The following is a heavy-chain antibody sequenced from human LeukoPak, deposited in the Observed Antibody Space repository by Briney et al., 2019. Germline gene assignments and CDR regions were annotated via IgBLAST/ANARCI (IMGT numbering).Heavy chain of an antibody. J-gene: IGHJ4*02. CDR2: IYHSGST. CDR1: GGSISSGGYY. CDR3: ARVLGYCSSTSCRHLDY. V-gene: IGHV4-30-2*01. D-gene: IGHD2-2*01. Sequence: SETLSLTCTVSGGSISSGGYYWSWIRQPPGKGLEWIGYIYHSGSTYYNPSLKSRVTISVDRSKNQFSLKLSSVTAADTAVYYCARVLGYCSSTSCRHLDYWGQGTLVTVSS.